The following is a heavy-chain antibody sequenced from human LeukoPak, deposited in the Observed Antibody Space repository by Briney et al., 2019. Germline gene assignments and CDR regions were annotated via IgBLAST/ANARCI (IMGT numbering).Heavy chain of an antibody. V-gene: IGHV3-23*01. CDR1: GFTFSNYA. Sequence: GRSLRLSCVASGFTFSNYAMSWVRQAPGKGLDWVSAIGDKGVDKKYADSVKGRFTTSRDNSKNTLYLQMNSLRAEDTAIYYCGKDWKLDYWGQGTLVTVSS. CDR3: GKDWKLDY. D-gene: IGHD1-1*01. CDR2: IGDKGVDK. J-gene: IGHJ4*02.